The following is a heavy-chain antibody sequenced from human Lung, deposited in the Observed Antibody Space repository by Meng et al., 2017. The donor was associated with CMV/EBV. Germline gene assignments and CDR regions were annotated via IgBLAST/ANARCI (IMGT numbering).Heavy chain of an antibody. CDR3: ARDRNPAVAGTGLDY. CDR1: GGSIGSSGYY. J-gene: IGHJ4*02. V-gene: IGHV4-39*07. CDR2: VYYSGTT. Sequence: SETLSLXCTVSGGSIGSSGYYWGWIRQPPGKGLEWIGAVYYSGTTYYNPSLKSRITISVDTSKNQFSLKLYSVTAADTAVYYCARDRNPAVAGTGLDYLGQGXLVTVSS. D-gene: IGHD6-19*01.